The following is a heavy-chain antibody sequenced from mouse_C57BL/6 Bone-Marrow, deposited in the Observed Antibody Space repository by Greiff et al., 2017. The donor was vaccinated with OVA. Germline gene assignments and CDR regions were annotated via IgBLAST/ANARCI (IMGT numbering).Heavy chain of an antibody. CDR3: ARARSYWYFDV. J-gene: IGHJ1*03. Sequence: VQLQQSGAELVRPGTSVKMSCKASGYTFPNYWIGWAKQRPGHGLEWIGDIYPGGGYTNYNEKFKGKATLTADKSSSTAYMQFSSLTSEDSAIYYCARARSYWYFDVWGTGTTVTVSS. CDR2: IYPGGGYT. CDR1: GYTFPNYW. V-gene: IGHV1-63*01.